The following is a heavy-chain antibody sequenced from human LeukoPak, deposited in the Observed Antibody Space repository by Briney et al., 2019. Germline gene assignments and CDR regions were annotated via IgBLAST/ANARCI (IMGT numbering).Heavy chain of an antibody. CDR3: ARDAGSSYYDILTGYYSYYYCHYMDV. CDR1: GFTFSSYW. CDR2: IKQDGSEK. Sequence: PGGSLRLSCAASGFTFSSYWMSWVRQAPGKGLEWVANIKQDGSEKYYVDSVKGRFTISRDNAKNSLYLQMNSLRAEDTAVYYCARDAGSSYYDILTGYYSYYYCHYMDVWGKGTTVTVSS. D-gene: IGHD3-9*01. V-gene: IGHV3-7*01. J-gene: IGHJ6*03.